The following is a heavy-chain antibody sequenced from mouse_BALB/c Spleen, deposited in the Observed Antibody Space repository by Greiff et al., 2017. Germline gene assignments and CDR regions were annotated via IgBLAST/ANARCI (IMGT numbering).Heavy chain of an antibody. CDR3: ARSYGNYVYYYAMDY. Sequence: VKLVESGPGLVAPSQSLSITCTVSGFSLTGYGVNWVRQPPGKGLEWLGMIWGDGSTDYNSALKSRLSISKDNSKSQVFLKMNSLQTDDTARYYCARSYGNYVYYYAMDYWGQGTSVTVSS. V-gene: IGHV2-6-7*01. J-gene: IGHJ4*01. CDR1: GFSLTGYG. D-gene: IGHD2-1*01. CDR2: IWGDGST.